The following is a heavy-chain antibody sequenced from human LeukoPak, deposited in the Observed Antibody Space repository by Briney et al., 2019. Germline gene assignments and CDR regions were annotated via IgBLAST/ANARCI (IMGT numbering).Heavy chain of an antibody. CDR3: ARHPVKLWDYGSGSYPWEV. J-gene: IGHJ6*04. Sequence: SETLSLTCTVSGGSLSSSSYYWGWLRQPPGKGLAWIGRIYYSGSTYYNPSLKSRVTISVETSKNQFSLKLSSVTAADTAVYYCARHPVKLWDYGSGSYPWEVWGKGTTVTVSS. V-gene: IGHV4-39*01. D-gene: IGHD3-10*01. CDR2: IYYSGST. CDR1: GGSLSSSSYY.